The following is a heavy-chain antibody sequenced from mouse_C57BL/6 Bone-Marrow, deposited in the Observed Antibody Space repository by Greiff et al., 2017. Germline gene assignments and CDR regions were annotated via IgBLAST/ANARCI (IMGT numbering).Heavy chain of an antibody. CDR3: ARGLGRS. D-gene: IGHD4-1*01. V-gene: IGHV1-52*01. J-gene: IGHJ3*01. CDR1: VYTFTSYW. CDR2: IDPSDSET. Sequence: VQLQQPGTELVKPGASVKLSCKASVYTFTSYWMHWVKQRPIQGLEWIGNIDPSDSETHYNQKFKDKATLTVDKSSSTAYMQLSSLTSEDSAVYYCARGLGRSWGQGTLVTVSA.